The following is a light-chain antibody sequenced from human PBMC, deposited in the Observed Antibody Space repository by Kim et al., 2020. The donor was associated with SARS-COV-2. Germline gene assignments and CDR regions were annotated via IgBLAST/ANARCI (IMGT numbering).Light chain of an antibody. CDR2: AAS. CDR1: QGIRND. Sequence: AIQMTQSPSSLSASVGDRVTITCRASQGIRNDLGWYRQKSGKAPELLIYAASSLQSGAPSRFSGSGSGTDFTLTISSLQPEDFASYYCLQDYYYPRTFGQGTKVEIK. V-gene: IGKV1-6*01. CDR3: LQDYYYPRT. J-gene: IGKJ1*01.